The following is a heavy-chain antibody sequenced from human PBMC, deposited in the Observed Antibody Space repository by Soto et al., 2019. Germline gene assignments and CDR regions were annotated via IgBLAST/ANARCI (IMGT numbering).Heavy chain of an antibody. CDR2: ISAYNGNT. CDR1: GYTFTSYG. V-gene: IGHV1-18*01. J-gene: IGHJ4*02. D-gene: IGHD5-18*01. CDR3: ARGTPVETGSY. Sequence: QVQLVQSGAEVKKPGASVKVSCKASGYTFTSYGISWVRQAPGQGLEWMGWISAYNGNTNYAQKLQGRVTITTETSLRTACIEIMSLISKETAVYFCARGTPVETGSYGGQGTLVTVSS.